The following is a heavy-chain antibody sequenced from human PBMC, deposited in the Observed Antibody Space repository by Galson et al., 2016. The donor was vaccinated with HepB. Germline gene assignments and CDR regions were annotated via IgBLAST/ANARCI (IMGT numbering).Heavy chain of an antibody. Sequence: SVKVSCKASGYNFKSFGITWVRQAPGQGFQWMGWIAPYNGDTKYVEKFQGRVTMTTDTSSETAYMELRNLKSDDTAVDYCVRDRGIVGASEGYWGQGSLVTVS. D-gene: IGHD1-26*01. CDR1: GYNFKSFG. CDR3: VRDRGIVGASEGY. J-gene: IGHJ4*02. V-gene: IGHV1-18*04. CDR2: IAPYNGDT.